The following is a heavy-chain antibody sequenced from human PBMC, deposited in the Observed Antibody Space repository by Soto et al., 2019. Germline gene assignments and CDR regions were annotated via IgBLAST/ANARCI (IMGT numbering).Heavy chain of an antibody. CDR1: GSTFSSYE. CDR2: ISSSGSTI. Sequence: GSLSISCAASGSTFSSYEMNWVRPAPGKGLEWVSYISSSGSTIYYADSVKGRFTISRDNPKNSLYLQMNSLRAEDTAVYYCARDRYSSSSEGDYWGQGTRVTV. CDR3: ARDRYSSSSEGDY. J-gene: IGHJ4*02. D-gene: IGHD6-6*01. V-gene: IGHV3-48*03.